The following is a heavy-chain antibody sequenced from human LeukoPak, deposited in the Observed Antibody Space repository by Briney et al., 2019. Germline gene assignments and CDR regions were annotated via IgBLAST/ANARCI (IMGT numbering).Heavy chain of an antibody. V-gene: IGHV1-58*01. CDR1: GFTFTSSA. D-gene: IGHD3-22*01. CDR3: AADLGPGNSGYSSPVDY. Sequence: GASVKVSCKASGFTFTSSAVQWVRQARGQRLEWIGWIVVGSGNTNYAQKFQERVTITRDMSTSTAYMELSSLRSEDTAMYYCAADLGPGNSGYSSPVDYWGQGALVTVSS. CDR2: IVVGSGNT. J-gene: IGHJ4*02.